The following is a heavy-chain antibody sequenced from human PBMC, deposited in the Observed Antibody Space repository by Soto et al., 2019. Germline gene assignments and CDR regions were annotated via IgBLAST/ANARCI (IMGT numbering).Heavy chain of an antibody. J-gene: IGHJ4*02. V-gene: IGHV4-31*03. CDR1: GGSFSSGNYY. CDR3: AREHRSSGYLVD. Sequence: KPSETLSLTCTVSGGSFSSGNYYWCWIRQHPGKGLEWIGYIYYSGSTYYNPSLKSRVTISLDTSKNQFSLNLSSVTAADTAVYYCAREHRSSGYLVDCGQRTLVTVSS. CDR2: IYYSGST. D-gene: IGHD3-22*01.